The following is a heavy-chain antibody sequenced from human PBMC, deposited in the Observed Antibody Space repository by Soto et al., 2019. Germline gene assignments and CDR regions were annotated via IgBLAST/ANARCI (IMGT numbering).Heavy chain of an antibody. CDR2: IHDSGST. J-gene: IGHJ4*01. Sequence: PSETLSLTCAVYGESFSGYYWSWIRQPPGKGLEWIGEIHDSGSTNYNPSLKSRVTVSVDKSNNQFSLKLRSVTAADTAFYYCAKAHVMVVAGSTFDYWGHGTLVTVSS. V-gene: IGHV4-34*01. CDR1: GESFSGYY. CDR3: AKAHVMVVAGSTFDY. D-gene: IGHD6-19*01.